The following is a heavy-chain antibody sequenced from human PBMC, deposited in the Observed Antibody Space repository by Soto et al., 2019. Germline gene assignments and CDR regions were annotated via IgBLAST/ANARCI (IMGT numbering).Heavy chain of an antibody. J-gene: IGHJ4*02. V-gene: IGHV3-23*01. Sequence: EVQVLESGGGLVQPGGSLRLSCVASGFTFSDFAMSWVRQAPGKGLEWVSSISGSGGTIYYADSVKGRFTISRGNSNNTLYLQMHSLRADDTAVYFCSKIRGSGWYFHYWGQGTLVAVSS. CDR2: ISGSGGTI. CDR1: GFTFSDFA. D-gene: IGHD6-19*01. CDR3: SKIRGSGWYFHY.